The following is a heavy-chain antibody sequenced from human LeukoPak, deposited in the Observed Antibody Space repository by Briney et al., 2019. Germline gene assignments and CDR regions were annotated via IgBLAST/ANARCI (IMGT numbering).Heavy chain of an antibody. Sequence: SETLSLTCAAYGGSFSGYYWSWIRQPPGKGLEWIGEINHSGSTNYNPSLKSRVTISVDTSKNQFSLKLSSVTAADTAVYYCARYRGLELRPFDIWGQGTMVTVSS. D-gene: IGHD1-7*01. J-gene: IGHJ3*02. V-gene: IGHV4-34*01. CDR2: INHSGST. CDR1: GGSFSGYY. CDR3: ARYRGLELRPFDI.